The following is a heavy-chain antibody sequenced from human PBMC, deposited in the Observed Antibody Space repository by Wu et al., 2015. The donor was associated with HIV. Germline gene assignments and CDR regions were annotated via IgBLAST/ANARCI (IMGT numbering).Heavy chain of an antibody. CDR1: GYTFTSYS. D-gene: IGHD2-2*01. CDR3: ARDRTCSGTSCTSDF. Sequence: QVELVQSGAEVKKSGASMKVSCKTSGYTFTSYSISWVRQAPGHGLEWMGWISPYNGNTNYAQKFQGRVTMTTDTSTRTAYMELRSLGSDDTAVYYCARDRTCSGTSCTSDFWGQGTLVTVSS. J-gene: IGHJ4*02. CDR2: ISPYNGNT. V-gene: IGHV1-18*01.